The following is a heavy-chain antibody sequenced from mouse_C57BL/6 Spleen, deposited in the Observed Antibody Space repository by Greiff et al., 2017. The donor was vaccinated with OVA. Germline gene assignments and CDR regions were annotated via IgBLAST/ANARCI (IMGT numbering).Heavy chain of an antibody. Sequence: EVKVVESGGDLVKPGGSLKLSCAASGFTFSSYGMSWVRQTPDKRLEWVATISSGGSYTYYPDSVKGRFTISRDNAKNTLYLQMSSLKSEDTAMYYCARHGEDYWGQGTTLTVSS. V-gene: IGHV5-6*01. CDR2: ISSGGSYT. CDR3: ARHGEDY. J-gene: IGHJ2*01. CDR1: GFTFSSYG. D-gene: IGHD2-13*01.